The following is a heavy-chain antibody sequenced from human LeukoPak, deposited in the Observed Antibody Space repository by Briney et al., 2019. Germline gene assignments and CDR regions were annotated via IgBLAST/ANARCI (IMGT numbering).Heavy chain of an antibody. CDR1: GGSFSGYY. CDR3: ARERRDYYGSGSYYRRVLFDY. Sequence: PSETLSLTCAVYGGSFSGYYWSWIRQPPGKGLEWIGEINHSGSTNYNPSLKSRATISVDTSKNQFSLKLSSVTAADTAVYYCARERRDYYGSGSYYRRVLFDYWGQGTLVTVSS. CDR2: INHSGST. J-gene: IGHJ4*02. D-gene: IGHD3-10*01. V-gene: IGHV4-34*01.